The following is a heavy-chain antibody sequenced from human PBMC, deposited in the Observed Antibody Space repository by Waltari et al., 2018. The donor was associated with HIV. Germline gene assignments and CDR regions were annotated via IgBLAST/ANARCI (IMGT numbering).Heavy chain of an antibody. D-gene: IGHD2-15*01. CDR3: AKDIRSCSPYYFDY. CDR1: GFTFSSYA. CDR2: SSGSGGIK. Sequence: EVQLLESGGGLVQPGGSLRLSCAPSGFTFSSYALSWVRQAPGKGLEVVGGSSGSGGIKYYADAVKGRFTISRDKAKNTLYLHIDSWRAEDTSVYYCAKDIRSCSPYYFDYWGQGTLVTVSS. V-gene: IGHV3-23*01. J-gene: IGHJ4*02.